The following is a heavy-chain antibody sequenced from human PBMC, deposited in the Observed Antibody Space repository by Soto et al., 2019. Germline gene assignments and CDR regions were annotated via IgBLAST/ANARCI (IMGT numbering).Heavy chain of an antibody. CDR2: IYYSGST. CDR3: ARVRGDYYDSSGVIDY. V-gene: IGHV4-30-4*01. J-gene: IGHJ4*02. D-gene: IGHD3-22*01. CDR1: GGSISSGDYY. Sequence: SETLSLTCTVSGGSISSGDYYWSWIRQPPGKGLEWIGYIYYSGSTYYNPSLKSRVTISVDTSKNQFSLKLSSVTAADTAVYYCARVRGDYYDSSGVIDYWGQGTLVTVSS.